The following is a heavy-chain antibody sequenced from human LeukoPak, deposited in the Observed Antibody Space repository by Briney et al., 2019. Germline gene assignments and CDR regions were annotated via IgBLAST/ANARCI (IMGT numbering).Heavy chain of an antibody. CDR2: ISAYNGNT. CDR1: GYTFTSYG. V-gene: IGHV1-18*01. D-gene: IGHD3-16*01. Sequence: ASVRVSCKASGYTFTSYGISWVRQAPGQGLEWMGWISAYNGNTNYAQKLQGRVTMTTDTSTSTAYMELSSLTSDDTAVYFCATWGLHFDIWGQGTMVTVAS. CDR3: ATWGLHFDI. J-gene: IGHJ3*02.